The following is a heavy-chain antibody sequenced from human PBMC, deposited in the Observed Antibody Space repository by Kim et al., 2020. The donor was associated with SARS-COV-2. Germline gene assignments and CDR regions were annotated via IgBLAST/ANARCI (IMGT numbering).Heavy chain of an antibody. V-gene: IGHV3-30*01. D-gene: IGHD2-21*02. Sequence: DSVKDRFTISRDNSKDMVYLQMDSLRREDTAVYYCARDGLANSQTAATMDYWGQGTLVSVSS. CDR3: ARDGLANSQTAATMDY. J-gene: IGHJ4*02.